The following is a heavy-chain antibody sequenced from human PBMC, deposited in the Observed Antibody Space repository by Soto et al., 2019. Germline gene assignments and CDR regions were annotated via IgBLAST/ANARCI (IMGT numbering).Heavy chain of an antibody. Sequence: GSLRLSCAASGFTFSSYGMHWVRQAPGKGLEWVAVISYDGSNKYYADSVKGRFTISRDNSKNTLYLQMNSLRAEDTAVYYCAKDIGVVTPSRYYYYGMDVWGQGTTVTVSS. CDR3: AKDIGVVTPSRYYYYGMDV. CDR1: GFTFSSYG. J-gene: IGHJ6*02. CDR2: ISYDGSNK. V-gene: IGHV3-30*18. D-gene: IGHD2-21*02.